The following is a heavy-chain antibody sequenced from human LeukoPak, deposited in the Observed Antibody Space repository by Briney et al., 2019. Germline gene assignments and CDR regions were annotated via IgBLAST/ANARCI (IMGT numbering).Heavy chain of an antibody. V-gene: IGHV3-30*02. J-gene: IGHJ4*02. CDR1: GCSFSDYG. CDR2: IRYDGSNE. CDR3: AKSIIAGTGIFDY. D-gene: IGHD3/OR15-3a*01. Sequence: GGSLRLSCAASGCSFSDYGMHWVRQAPGKGLEWVAFIRYDGSNEYYADSVKGRFTISRDNSKKRLYLQMNSLRIEDTAVYFCAKSIIAGTGIFDYWGQGTLVTVSS.